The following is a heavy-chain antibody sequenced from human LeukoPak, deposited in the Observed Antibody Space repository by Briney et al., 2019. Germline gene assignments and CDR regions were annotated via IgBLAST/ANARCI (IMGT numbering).Heavy chain of an antibody. Sequence: SETLSLTCTVSGGSISSYYWSWIRQPAGEGLEWIGRIYTSGTTNYNPSLKSRVTMSVDTSKNQFSLKLSSVTAADTAVYYCARGGGPYSSSFYWGQGTLVTVSS. CDR2: IYTSGTT. CDR1: GGSISSYY. V-gene: IGHV4-4*07. D-gene: IGHD6-6*01. CDR3: ARGGGPYSSSFY. J-gene: IGHJ4*02.